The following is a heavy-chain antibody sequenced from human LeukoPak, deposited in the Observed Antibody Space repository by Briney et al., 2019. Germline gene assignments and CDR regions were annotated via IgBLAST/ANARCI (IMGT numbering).Heavy chain of an antibody. J-gene: IGHJ4*02. CDR2: IDYSGGSS. Sequence: GGSLRLSCATSGFTLSSYEMSWIRQAPGKGLEWVSSIDYSGGSSYYADSVKGRFTISRDDSKNTLYLQMNSLRAEDTAVYYCAKNFYSSSPRRYFDYWGQGTLVTVSS. V-gene: IGHV3-23*01. D-gene: IGHD6-6*01. CDR3: AKNFYSSSPRRYFDY. CDR1: GFTLSSYE.